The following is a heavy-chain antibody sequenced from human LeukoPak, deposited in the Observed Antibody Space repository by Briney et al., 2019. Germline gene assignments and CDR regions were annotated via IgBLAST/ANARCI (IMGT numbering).Heavy chain of an antibody. J-gene: IGHJ4*02. CDR1: GFTFSTHW. V-gene: IGHV3-74*01. D-gene: IGHD3-16*01. Sequence: GGSLRLSCAASGFTFSTHWMHWVRQTPGKGLVWVSRISPDGSRTAYADSVKGRFTISRDNARDTLYLQLNSLGAEDTAVYYCARVSSLRSFDYWGQGTLVTVSS. CDR2: ISPDGSRT. CDR3: ARVSSLRSFDY.